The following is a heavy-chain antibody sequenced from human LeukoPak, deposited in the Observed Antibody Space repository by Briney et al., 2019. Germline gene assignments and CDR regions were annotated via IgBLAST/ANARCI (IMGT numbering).Heavy chain of an antibody. CDR1: GYSFTNYW. D-gene: IGHD6-19*01. CDR2: IYAGDSET. CDR3: ARRHLGGWRYSDY. Sequence: GESLKISCQVSGYSFTNYWIGWVRQMPGKGLEWMGNIYAGDSETRYSPSFQGQVTISVDKSINTAYLQWSSLKASDTAIYYCARRHLGGWRYSDYWGQGTLVTVSS. J-gene: IGHJ4*02. V-gene: IGHV5-51*01.